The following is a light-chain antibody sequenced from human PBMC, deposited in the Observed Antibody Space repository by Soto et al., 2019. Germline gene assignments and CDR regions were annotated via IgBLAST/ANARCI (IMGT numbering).Light chain of an antibody. CDR1: QSISSW. CDR2: KAA. CDR3: QHYHSYSPRT. J-gene: IGKJ1*01. V-gene: IGKV1-5*03. Sequence: DIQMTQSPSTLSASVGDRVTITCRASQSISSWLAWYQQKPGKAPKLLIYKAASLESGVPSRFSGSGSGTEFTLAISSLQPDDFGTYDCQHYHSYSPRTFGQGTKVEIK.